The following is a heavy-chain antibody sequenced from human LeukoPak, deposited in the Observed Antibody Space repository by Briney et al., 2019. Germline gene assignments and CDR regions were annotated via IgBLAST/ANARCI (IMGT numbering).Heavy chain of an antibody. CDR2: ISAYNGNT. CDR3: ARLKTYYDFWSGYYGATNWFDP. Sequence: ASVKVSCKASGGTFSSYAISWVRQAPGQGLEWMGWISAYNGNTNYAQKLQGRVTMTTDTSTSTAYMELRSLRSDDTAVYYCARLKTYYDFWSGYYGATNWFDPWGQGTLVTVSS. D-gene: IGHD3-3*01. V-gene: IGHV1-18*01. J-gene: IGHJ5*02. CDR1: GGTFSSYA.